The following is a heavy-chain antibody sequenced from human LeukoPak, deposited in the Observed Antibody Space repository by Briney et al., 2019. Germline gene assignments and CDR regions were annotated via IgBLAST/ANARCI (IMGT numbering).Heavy chain of an antibody. V-gene: IGHV1-2*02. CDR2: FNPNSGDT. CDR3: ARPNGDYYNWFDP. CDR1: GYTFTGYY. D-gene: IGHD4-17*01. Sequence: RASVKVSCKASGYTFTGYYIHWVRQAPGQGLEWMGWFNPNSGDTNYAQKFQDRVTLTRDTSISTAYMEVTNLRSDDTAVYYCARPNGDYYNWFDPWGQGTLVTVSS. J-gene: IGHJ5*02.